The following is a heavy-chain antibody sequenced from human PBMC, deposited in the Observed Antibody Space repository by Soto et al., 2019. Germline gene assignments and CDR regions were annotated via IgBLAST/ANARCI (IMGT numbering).Heavy chain of an antibody. CDR1: GGSISSGGYY. D-gene: IGHD6-6*01. V-gene: IGHV4-31*03. CDR3: ARGALIAARRYFDL. CDR2: IYDSGYS. Sequence: TSETLSLTCTVSGGSISSGGYYWSWIRQHPGKGLEWIGYIYDSGYSYSNPSLRSRLTISIDTSKSQFSLKLNSVTAADTAVYYCARGALIAARRYFDLWGQGTLVTVSS. J-gene: IGHJ4*02.